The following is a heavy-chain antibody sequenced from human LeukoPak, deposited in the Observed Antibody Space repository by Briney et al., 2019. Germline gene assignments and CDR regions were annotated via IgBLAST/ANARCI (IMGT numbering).Heavy chain of an antibody. CDR1: GGSFSGYY. V-gene: IGHV4-34*01. CDR3: ARLSMVRARGRPLYYYGMDV. D-gene: IGHD3-10*01. CDR2: INHSGST. J-gene: IGHJ6*04. Sequence: SETLSLTCAVYGGSFSGYYWSWIRQPPGKGLEWIGEINHSGSTNYNPSLKSRVTISVDTSKNQLSLKLSSVTAADTAVYYCARLSMVRARGRPLYYYGMDVWGKGTTVTVSS.